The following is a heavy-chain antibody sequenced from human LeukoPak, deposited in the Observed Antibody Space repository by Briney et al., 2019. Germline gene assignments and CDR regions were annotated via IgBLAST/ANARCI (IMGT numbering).Heavy chain of an antibody. CDR1: GFTLSDHF. V-gene: IGHV3-72*01. Sequence: GSLRLSCAVSGFTLSDHFLDWVRQAPGKGLEWVGRSRNKANSYTTDYAASVKGRFSFSRDDSKNSLFLQMNSLKTEDTAVYYCVRHRYCSSTSCYGAFDIWGQGTMVTVSS. CDR3: VRHRYCSSTSCYGAFDI. CDR2: SRNKANSYTT. J-gene: IGHJ3*02. D-gene: IGHD2-2*01.